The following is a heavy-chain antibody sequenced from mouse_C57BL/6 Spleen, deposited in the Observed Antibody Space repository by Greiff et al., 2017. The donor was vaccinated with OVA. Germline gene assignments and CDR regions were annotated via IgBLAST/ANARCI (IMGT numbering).Heavy chain of an antibody. CDR3: ARPYYGNYSYYFDY. D-gene: IGHD2-10*01. V-gene: IGHV5-17*01. J-gene: IGHJ2*01. CDR2: ISSGSSTI. Sequence: EVKLVESGGGLVKPGGSLKLSCAASGFTFSDYGMHWVRQAPEKGLEWVAYISSGSSTIYYAATVKGRFTISRDNAKNTLFLQMTSLRSEDTAMYYCARPYYGNYSYYFDYWGQGTTLTVSS. CDR1: GFTFSDYG.